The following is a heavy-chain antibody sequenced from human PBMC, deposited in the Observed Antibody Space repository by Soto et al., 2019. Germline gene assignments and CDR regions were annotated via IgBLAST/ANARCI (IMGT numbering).Heavy chain of an antibody. Sequence: SETLSLTCAVSGYSISSGYYWGWIRQPPGKGLEWIGSIYHSGSTYYNPSLKSRVTISVDTSKNQFSLKLSSVTAADTAVYYCARDSAPTYYDILTGYYTKAPWFDPWGQGTLVTVSS. D-gene: IGHD3-9*01. J-gene: IGHJ5*02. CDR2: IYHSGST. CDR3: ARDSAPTYYDILTGYYTKAPWFDP. CDR1: GYSISSGYY. V-gene: IGHV4-38-2*02.